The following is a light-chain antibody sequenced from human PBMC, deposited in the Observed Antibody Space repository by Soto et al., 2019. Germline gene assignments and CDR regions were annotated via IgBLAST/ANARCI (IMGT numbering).Light chain of an antibody. CDR1: SGSIASNY. Sequence: NFMLTQPHSVSESPGKTVTISCTRSSGSIASNYVQWYQQRPGSAPTPVIYEDNDRPSGVPDRFSGSIDSSSNSASLTISGLKTEDEADYYCQSYDSTTHVVFGGGTKVTVL. J-gene: IGLJ2*01. CDR2: EDN. V-gene: IGLV6-57*04. CDR3: QSYDSTTHVV.